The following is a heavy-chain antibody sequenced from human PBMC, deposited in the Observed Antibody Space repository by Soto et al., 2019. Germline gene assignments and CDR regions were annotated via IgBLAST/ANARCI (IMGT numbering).Heavy chain of an antibody. J-gene: IGHJ3*02. CDR3: ARDPAGYSSSRGRGAFDI. Sequence: GSTNYNPSLKSRVTISVDTSKNQFSLKLSSVTAADTAVYYCARDPAGYSSSRGRGAFDIWGQGTMVTVSS. D-gene: IGHD6-13*01. V-gene: IGHV4-59*01. CDR2: GST.